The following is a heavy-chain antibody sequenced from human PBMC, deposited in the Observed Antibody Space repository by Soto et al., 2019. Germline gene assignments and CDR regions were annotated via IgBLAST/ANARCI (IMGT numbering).Heavy chain of an antibody. CDR2: ISGSGGRT. CDR3: AKAYGLRFLEWLLFDY. Sequence: GGSLRLSCAASGFTFSSYAMSWVRQAPGKGLEWVSAISGSGGRTYYADSVKGRFTISRDNSKNTLYLQMNSLRAEDTAVYYCAKAYGLRFLEWLLFDYWGQGTLVTVSS. V-gene: IGHV3-23*01. D-gene: IGHD3-3*01. CDR1: GFTFSSYA. J-gene: IGHJ4*02.